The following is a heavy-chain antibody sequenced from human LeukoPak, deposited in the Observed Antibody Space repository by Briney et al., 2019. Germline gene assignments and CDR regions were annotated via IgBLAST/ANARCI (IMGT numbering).Heavy chain of an antibody. V-gene: IGHV4-4*07. CDR1: GDSISSYY. CDR3: ASGRAATGVDY. D-gene: IGHD6-13*01. CDR2: IYTSGST. Sequence: SETLSLTCTVSGDSISSYYWSWIRQPAGKGLEWIGRIYTSGSTNYNPSLKTRVTLSVDKSKNQFSLKLGSVTAADTAVYYCASGRAATGVDYWGQGTLVTVSS. J-gene: IGHJ4*02.